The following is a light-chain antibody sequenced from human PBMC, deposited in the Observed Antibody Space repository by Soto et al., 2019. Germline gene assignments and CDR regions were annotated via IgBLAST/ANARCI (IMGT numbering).Light chain of an antibody. V-gene: IGLV2-14*01. Sequence: QSALTQPASVSGSPGQSITISCTGTSSDVGGYNYVSWYQQHPGKAPKLMIYAVSNRPSGVSTRFSGSKSGNPASLTISGLQAEDEADYHCSSYTTSSTLLYVFGTGTQLTVL. CDR3: SSYTTSSTLLYV. J-gene: IGLJ1*01. CDR1: SSDVGGYNY. CDR2: AVS.